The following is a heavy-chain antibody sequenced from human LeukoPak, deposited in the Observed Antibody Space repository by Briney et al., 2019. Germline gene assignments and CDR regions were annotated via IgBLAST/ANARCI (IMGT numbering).Heavy chain of an antibody. J-gene: IGHJ4*02. V-gene: IGHV3-23*01. CDR1: GFTFSSYA. D-gene: IGHD3-22*01. CDR2: ISGSGGST. CDR3: AKSPPPYYYDSSGYETVGGILFDY. Sequence: GGSLRLSCAASGFTFSSYAMSWVRQAPGKGLEWVSAISGSGGSTYYADSVKGRFTISRDNSKNTLYLQMNSLRAEDTAVYYCAKSPPPYYYDSSGYETVGGILFDYWGQGTLVTVSS.